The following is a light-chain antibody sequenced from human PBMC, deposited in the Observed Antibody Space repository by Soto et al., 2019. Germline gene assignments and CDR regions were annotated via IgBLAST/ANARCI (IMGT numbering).Light chain of an antibody. CDR2: GAS. V-gene: IGKV3-15*01. CDR1: QSVSSN. Sequence: EIVMTQSPATLSVSPGDRATLSCRASQSVSSNLAWYQQKPGQAPRLLIYGASTRATGIPARFSGSGSGPEFTLTISSLKSEDFAVYYCQQYNNWPQPFGQGTKLEIK. J-gene: IGKJ2*01. CDR3: QQYNNWPQP.